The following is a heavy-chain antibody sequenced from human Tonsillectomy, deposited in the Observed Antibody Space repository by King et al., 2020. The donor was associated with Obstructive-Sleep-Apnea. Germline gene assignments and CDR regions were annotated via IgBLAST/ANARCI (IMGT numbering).Heavy chain of an antibody. CDR3: ARPQVGATHDAFDI. J-gene: IGHJ3*02. CDR1: GFTFSSYS. Sequence: VQLVESGGGLVKPGGSLRLSCAASGFTFSSYSMNWVRQAPGKGLEGVSSISSSSSYIYYVDSVKGRFTISRDNAKNSPYLQMNSLIAEDTAVYYCARPQVGATHDAFDIWGQGTMVTVSS. CDR2: ISSSSSYI. V-gene: IGHV3-21*01. D-gene: IGHD1-26*01.